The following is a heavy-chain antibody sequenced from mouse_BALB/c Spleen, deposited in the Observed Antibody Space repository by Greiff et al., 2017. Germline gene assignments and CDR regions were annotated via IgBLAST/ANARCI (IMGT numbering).Heavy chain of an antibody. V-gene: IGHV5-6*02. CDR2: ISSGGSYT. CDR3: ARDWYYYGSSYVWYFDV. J-gene: IGHJ1*01. CDR1: GFTFSSYG. Sequence: DVKLVESGGDLVKPGGSLKLSCAASGFTFSSYGMSWVRQTPDKRLEWVATISSGGSYTYYPDSVKGRFTISRDNAKNTLYLQMSSLKSEDTAMYYCARDWYYYGSSYVWYFDVWGAGTTVNVSS. D-gene: IGHD1-1*01.